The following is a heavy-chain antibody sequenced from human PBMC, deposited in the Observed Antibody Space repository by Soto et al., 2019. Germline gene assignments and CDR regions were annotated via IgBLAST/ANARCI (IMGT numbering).Heavy chain of an antibody. V-gene: IGHV6-1*01. J-gene: IGHJ4*02. Sequence: PSQTLSLACAISGATVSSNSATWNWIRQSPSRGLEWLGRTYYRSQWYSDYALSVKSRITITPNTTKNQFSLHLNSVAEEDTAVYYCARREQREVEPFDYWGQGTLVTVSS. CDR3: ARREQREVEPFDY. CDR2: TYYRSQWYS. CDR1: GATVSSNSAT.